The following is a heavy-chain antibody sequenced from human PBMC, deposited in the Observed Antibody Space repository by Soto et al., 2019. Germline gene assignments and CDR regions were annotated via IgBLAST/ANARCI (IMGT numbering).Heavy chain of an antibody. V-gene: IGHV1-18*01. CDR3: ARVVPGAEAWFGP. D-gene: IGHD2-2*01. Sequence: GASEKVSWKTSGYTFSNYGITWVRQAPGQPLEWLGWISLYSDGTNYAQKFQGRVSMTTDTSTTTAYMELRSLRSDDTAVYYCARVVPGAEAWFGPWGQGTLVTVSS. J-gene: IGHJ5*02. CDR1: GYTFSNYG. CDR2: ISLYSDGT.